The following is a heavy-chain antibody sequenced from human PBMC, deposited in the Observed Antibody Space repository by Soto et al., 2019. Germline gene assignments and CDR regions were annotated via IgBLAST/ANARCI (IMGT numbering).Heavy chain of an antibody. Sequence: KPSETLSLTCAVYCGSFSGYYWSWIRQPPGKGLEWIGEINHSGSTNYNPSLKSRVTISVDTSKNQFSLKRRSVTAADTAVYYCAREKGYISGPKNFDYWGQGTLVTVSS. CDR1: CGSFSGYY. CDR3: AREKGYISGPKNFDY. J-gene: IGHJ4*02. D-gene: IGHD5-12*01. V-gene: IGHV4-34*01. CDR2: INHSGST.